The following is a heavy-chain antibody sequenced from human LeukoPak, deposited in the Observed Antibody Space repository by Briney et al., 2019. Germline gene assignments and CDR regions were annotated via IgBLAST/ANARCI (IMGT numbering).Heavy chain of an antibody. D-gene: IGHD3-10*01. CDR1: GGTFSSYA. CDR2: IIPIFGTA. V-gene: IGHV1-69*01. J-gene: IGHJ6*02. Sequence: SVKASCKAPGGTFSSYAISWVRQAPGQGLEWMGGIIPIFGTANYAQKFQGRVTITADESTRTAYMELSSLRSEDTAVYYCAREVTMVRGVITFYHYNGMDVWGQGTAVTVSS. CDR3: AREVTMVRGVITFYHYNGMDV.